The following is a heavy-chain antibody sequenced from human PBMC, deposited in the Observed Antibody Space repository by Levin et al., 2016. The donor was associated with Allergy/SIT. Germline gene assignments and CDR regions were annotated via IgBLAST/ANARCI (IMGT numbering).Heavy chain of an antibody. V-gene: IGHV1-2*02. J-gene: IGHJ5*02. D-gene: IGHD1-26*01. CDR2: INPNSGGT. CDR3: ARLISESYHPAIDNWFDP. Sequence: WVRQAPGQGLEWMGWINPNSGGTNYAQKFQGRVTMTRDTSISTAYMELSRLRSDDTAVYYCARLISESYHPAIDNWFDPWGQGTLVTVSS.